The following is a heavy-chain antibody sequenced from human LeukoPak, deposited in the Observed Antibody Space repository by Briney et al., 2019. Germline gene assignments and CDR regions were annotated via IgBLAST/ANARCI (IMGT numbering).Heavy chain of an antibody. J-gene: IGHJ4*02. V-gene: IGHV3-23*01. CDR3: AKGGPSGSYYLDY. D-gene: IGHD3-10*01. CDR2: VSDSGGGT. Sequence: RGSLRLSCAASGFTFTSYAMSWVRQAPGKGLEWVSAVSDSGGGTSYADSVKGRFTVSRDNSKNTLYLQMNSLSAEDTAVYYCAKGGPSGSYYLDYWGQGTLVTVSS. CDR1: GFTFTSYA.